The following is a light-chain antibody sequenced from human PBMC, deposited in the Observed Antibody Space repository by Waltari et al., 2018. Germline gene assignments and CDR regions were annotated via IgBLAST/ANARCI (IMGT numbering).Light chain of an antibody. CDR1: QDISSY. CDR3: LQHNSNPRT. J-gene: IGKJ1*01. CDR2: KAS. Sequence: DIQMTQSPSSLSASVGDRVTITCRASQDISSYLAWYQQKPGKAPKVLIYKASTLQSGVPSRVSGSGSGTDFTLTISSLQPEDFATYYCLQHNSNPRTFGQGTKVEIK. V-gene: IGKV1-16*01.